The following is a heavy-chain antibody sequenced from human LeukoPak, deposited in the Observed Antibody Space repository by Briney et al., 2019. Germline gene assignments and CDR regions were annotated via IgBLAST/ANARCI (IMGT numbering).Heavy chain of an antibody. CDR3: AKVRTYFYHGLDV. CDR2: ISGTTSGT. J-gene: IGHJ6*02. V-gene: IGHV3-23*01. CDR1: GFTFSTCA. Sequence: PGGSLRLSCAASGFTFSTCAMSWVRQAPGKGLEWASGISGTTSGTYYADSVKGRFTISRDNSKNTLFLQVNSLRAEDTAVYYCAKVRTYFYHGLDVWGQGTTVTVSS. D-gene: IGHD1-14*01.